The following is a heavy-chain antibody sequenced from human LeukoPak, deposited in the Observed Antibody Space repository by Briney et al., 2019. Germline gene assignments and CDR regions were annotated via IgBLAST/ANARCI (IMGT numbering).Heavy chain of an antibody. J-gene: IGHJ4*02. CDR2: ISYDGSNK. D-gene: IGHD3-10*01. V-gene: IGHV3-30*04. CDR1: GFTFSSYA. CDR3: ARTVMVRGTRGLDF. Sequence: GGSLRLSCSASGFTFSSYAMHWVRQAPGKGLEWVAVISYDGSNKYYADSVKGRFTISRDNSKNTMYLQVNSTRVEDSAVYYCARTVMVRGTRGLDFWGQGTVVTVSS.